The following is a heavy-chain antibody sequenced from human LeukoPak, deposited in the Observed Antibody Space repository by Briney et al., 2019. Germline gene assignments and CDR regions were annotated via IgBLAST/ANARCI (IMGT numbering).Heavy chain of an antibody. V-gene: IGHV4-38-2*01. CDR1: GYSISSGYY. CDR3: ARLDGSYRLGAFDI. CDR2: IYHSGST. Sequence: SETLSLTWAVSGYSISSGYYWGWIRQPPGKGLEWIGSIYHSGSTYYNPSLKSRVTISVDTSKNQFSLRLSSVTAADTAVYYCARLDGSYRLGAFDIWGQGTMVTVSS. J-gene: IGHJ3*02. D-gene: IGHD1-26*01.